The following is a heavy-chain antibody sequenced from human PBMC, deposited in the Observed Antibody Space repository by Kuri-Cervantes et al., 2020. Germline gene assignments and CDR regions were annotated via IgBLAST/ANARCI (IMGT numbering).Heavy chain of an antibody. CDR1: GYTFASYG. V-gene: IGHV1-18*01. J-gene: IGHJ4*02. D-gene: IGHD3-10*01. CDR2: ISAYNGNT. Sequence: ASVKVSCKTSGYTFASYGINWVRQAPGQGLEWMGWISAYNGNTNYAQKFQGRVTMTRNTSIGTAYMELSSLRSEDTAVYYCARLSSYYGSGSYETEDYWGQGTLVTVSS. CDR3: ARLSSYYGSGSYETEDY.